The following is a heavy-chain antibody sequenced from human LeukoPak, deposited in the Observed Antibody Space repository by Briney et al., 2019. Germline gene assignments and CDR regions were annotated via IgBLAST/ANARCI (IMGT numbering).Heavy chain of an antibody. CDR1: GGTFSSYA. Sequence: SVKVSCKASGGTFSSYAISWVRQAPGQGLEWMGGVIPIFGTANYAQKFQGRVTITADESTSTAYMELSSLRSEDTAVYYCASMAYGDYYYYMDVWGKGTTVTISS. CDR2: VIPIFGTA. J-gene: IGHJ6*03. CDR3: ASMAYGDYYYYMDV. V-gene: IGHV1-69*01. D-gene: IGHD4-17*01.